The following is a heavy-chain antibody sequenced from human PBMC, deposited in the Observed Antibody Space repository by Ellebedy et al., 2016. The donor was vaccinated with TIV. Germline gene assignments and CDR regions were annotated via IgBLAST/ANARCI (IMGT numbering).Heavy chain of an antibody. CDR1: GYTFIGYY. CDR3: ARVRGVYVADS. D-gene: IGHD3-10*01. J-gene: IGHJ5*01. V-gene: IGHV1-2*02. Sequence: ASVKVSCKASGYTFIGYYMHWVRQAPGQGLEWMGWINPDSGGTKYVQKFQGRVTMTRDTSVNTAYMELSGLKSDDTAVYYCARVRGVYVADSWGQGTLVTVSS. CDR2: INPDSGGT.